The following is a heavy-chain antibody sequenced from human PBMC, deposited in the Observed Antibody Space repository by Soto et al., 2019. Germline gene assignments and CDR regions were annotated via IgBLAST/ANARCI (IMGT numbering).Heavy chain of an antibody. J-gene: IGHJ6*01. CDR3: AKGGVTYYDSSGYPPSDYYYGMDV. CDR2: ISGSGGST. D-gene: IGHD3-22*01. Sequence: PGGSLRLSCAASGFTFSSYAMSWVRQAPGKGLEWVSAISGSGGSTYYADSVKGRFTISRDNSKNTLYLQMNSLRAEDTAVYYCAKGGVTYYDSSGYPPSDYYYGMDVWGQGTTDTVSS. V-gene: IGHV3-23*01. CDR1: GFTFSSYA.